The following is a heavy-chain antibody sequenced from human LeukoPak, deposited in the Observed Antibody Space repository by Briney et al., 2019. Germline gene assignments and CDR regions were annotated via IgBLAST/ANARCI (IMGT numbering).Heavy chain of an antibody. CDR3: AMAAGGLYYFDY. Sequence: GESLKISCKASGYSFTTYWIGWVRQMPGKGLERMGIIYPGDSDTKYSPSFQGQVTISADRSINTAYLQWRSLKASDTAMYYCAMAAGGLYYFDYWGQGTLVTVSS. CDR2: IYPGDSDT. J-gene: IGHJ4*02. V-gene: IGHV5-51*01. CDR1: GYSFTTYW. D-gene: IGHD6-13*01.